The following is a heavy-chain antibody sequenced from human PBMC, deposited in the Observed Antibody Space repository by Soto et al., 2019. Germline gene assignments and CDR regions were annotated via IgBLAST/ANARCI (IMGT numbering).Heavy chain of an antibody. J-gene: IGHJ3*02. CDR3: ARGPITMVRGGDDAFDI. Sequence: SETLSLTCTVSGGSISSGGYYWSWIRQHPGKGLEWIGYIYYSGSTYYNPSLKSRVTMSVDTSKNQFSLELSSVTAADTAVYYCARGPITMVRGGDDAFDIWGQGTMVTVSS. V-gene: IGHV4-31*03. D-gene: IGHD3-10*01. CDR1: GGSISSGGYY. CDR2: IYYSGST.